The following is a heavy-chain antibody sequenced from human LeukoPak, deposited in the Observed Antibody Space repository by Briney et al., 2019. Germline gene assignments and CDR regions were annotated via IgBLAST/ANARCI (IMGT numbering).Heavy chain of an antibody. CDR3: AREDFSYPTSGPFDP. J-gene: IGHJ5*02. D-gene: IGHD1-26*01. CDR2: IKQDGSEK. CDR1: GFTFSSYW. Sequence: GGSLRLSCAASGFTFSSYWMSWVRQAPGKGLEWVANIKQDGSEKYYVDSVKGRFTISRDNAKNSLYLQMNSLRAEDTAVYYCAREDFSYPTSGPFDPWGQGTLVTVSS. V-gene: IGHV3-7*03.